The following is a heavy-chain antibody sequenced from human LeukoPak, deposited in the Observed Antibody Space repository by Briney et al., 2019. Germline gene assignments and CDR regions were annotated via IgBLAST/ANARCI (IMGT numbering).Heavy chain of an antibody. D-gene: IGHD3-10*01. J-gene: IGHJ4*02. V-gene: IGHV3-23*01. CDR3: AKVKGGMVRGVTPLYYFDY. CDR2: ISGSGGST. CDR1: GFTFSSYG. Sequence: GGSLRLSCAASGFTFSSYGMSWVRQAPGKGLEWVSAISGSGGSTYYADSAKGRFTISRDNSKNTLYLQMNSLRAEDTAVYYCAKVKGGMVRGVTPLYYFDYWGQGTLVTVSS.